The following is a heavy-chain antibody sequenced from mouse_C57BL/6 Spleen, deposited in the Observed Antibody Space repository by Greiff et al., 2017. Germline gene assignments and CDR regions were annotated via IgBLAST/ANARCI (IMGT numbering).Heavy chain of an antibody. V-gene: IGHV8-8*01. D-gene: IGHD1-1*01. CDR1: GFSLSTFGMG. CDR3: ARKGEFSTVVAPPWFAY. Sequence: QVTLKVCGPGILQPSQTLSLTCSFSGFSLSTFGMGVGWIRQPSGKGLEWLAHIWWDDDKYYNPALKSWLTISKDTSKNQVFLKIANVDTADTATYYCARKGEFSTVVAPPWFAYWGQGTLVTVSA. J-gene: IGHJ3*01. CDR2: IWWDDDK.